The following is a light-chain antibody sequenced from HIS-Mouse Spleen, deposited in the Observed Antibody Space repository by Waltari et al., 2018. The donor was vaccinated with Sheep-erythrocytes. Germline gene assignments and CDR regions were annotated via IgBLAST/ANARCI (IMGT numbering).Light chain of an antibody. V-gene: IGKV4-1*01. CDR3: QQYYSTLT. CDR1: QRVLYSSNNKNY. J-gene: IGKJ4*01. CDR2: WAS. Sequence: DIVMTQSPDSLAVSLGERATINCKSSQRVLYSSNNKNYLAWYQQKPGQPPKLLIYWASTRESGVPDRFSGSGSGTDFTLTLSCLQAEDVAVYYCQQYYSTLTFGGGTKVEIK.